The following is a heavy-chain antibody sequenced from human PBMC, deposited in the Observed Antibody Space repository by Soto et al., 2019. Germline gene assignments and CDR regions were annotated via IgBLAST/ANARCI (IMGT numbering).Heavy chain of an antibody. V-gene: IGHV3-21*01. CDR3: ARERADGSIDY. Sequence: EVQRVESGGGLVRPGGSXRLSCAAAGFTFREYSMNWVRQAPGKGLEWVSSINSGSTHIYASDSMKGRFTISRDNANKILFLQMDSLRVDDTAVYYCARERADGSIDYWGLGTLVSVSS. J-gene: IGHJ4*02. CDR2: INSGSTHI. CDR1: GFTFREYS.